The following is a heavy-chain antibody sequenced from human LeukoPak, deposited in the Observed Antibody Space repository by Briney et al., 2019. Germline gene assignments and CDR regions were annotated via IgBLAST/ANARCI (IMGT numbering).Heavy chain of an antibody. CDR1: GFTFSSYG. V-gene: IGHV3-33*01. CDR3: ARDRRYSSSTNWFDP. J-gene: IGHJ5*02. Sequence: GRSLRLSCAASGFTFSSYGMHWVRQAPGKGLEWVAVIWYDGSNKYYADSVKGRFTISRDKPKNTLYLQMNSLRAWDTAVYYCARDRRYSSSTNWFDPWGQGTLVTVSS. D-gene: IGHD6-13*01. CDR2: IWYDGSNK.